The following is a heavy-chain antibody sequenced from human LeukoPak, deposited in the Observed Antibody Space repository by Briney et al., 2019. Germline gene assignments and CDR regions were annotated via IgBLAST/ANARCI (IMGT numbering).Heavy chain of an antibody. CDR1: GYTFTSYG. CDR3: ALYTNYYYGMDV. D-gene: IGHD2-2*02. Sequence: RRASVKVSCKASGYTFTSYGISWVRQAPGQGLEWMGWISAYNGNTNYAQKLQGRVTMTTDTSTSTAYMELRSLRSDDTAVYYCALYTNYYYGMDVWGQGTTVTVSS. V-gene: IGHV1-18*01. CDR2: ISAYNGNT. J-gene: IGHJ6*02.